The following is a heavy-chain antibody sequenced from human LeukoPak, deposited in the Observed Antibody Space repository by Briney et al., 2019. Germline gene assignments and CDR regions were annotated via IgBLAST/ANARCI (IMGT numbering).Heavy chain of an antibody. CDR1: GFTFSDAW. V-gene: IGHV3-11*04. CDR2: ISSSGSTI. D-gene: IGHD3-10*02. J-gene: IGHJ6*04. CDR3: AELGITMIGGV. Sequence: GGSLRLSCAASGFTFSDAWMTWVRQAPGKGLEWVSYISSSGSTIYYADSVKGRFTISRDNAKNSLYLQMNSLRAEDTAVYYCAELGITMIGGVWGKGTTVTISS.